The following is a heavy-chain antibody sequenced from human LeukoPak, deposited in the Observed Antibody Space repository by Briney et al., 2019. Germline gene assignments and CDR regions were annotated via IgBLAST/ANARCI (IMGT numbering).Heavy chain of an antibody. J-gene: IGHJ4*02. D-gene: IGHD5-18*01. Sequence: PSETLSLTCAVYGGSFSGYYWSWIRQPPGKGLEWIGYIYYSGSTNYNPSLKSRVTISVDTSKNQFSLKLSSVTAADTAVYYCARVGAAMVMDYWGQGTLVTVSS. CDR1: GGSFSGYY. CDR2: IYYSGST. V-gene: IGHV4-59*01. CDR3: ARVGAAMVMDY.